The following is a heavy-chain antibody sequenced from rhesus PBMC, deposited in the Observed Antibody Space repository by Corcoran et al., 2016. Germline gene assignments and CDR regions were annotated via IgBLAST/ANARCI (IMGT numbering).Heavy chain of an antibody. CDR3: ARDRGPGAY. D-gene: IGHD3-9*01. Sequence: QLQLQESGPGLVKPSETLSVTCAVSGGSISSSYWSWIRQAPGQGLEWIGYIYGSGSRTNYNPSLKSRVTLSVYTSKTQLSLKLSAVTTADTALYYCARDRGPGAYWGQGVLVTVSS. CDR2: IYGSGSRT. J-gene: IGHJ4*01. CDR1: GGSISSSY. V-gene: IGHV4-169*02.